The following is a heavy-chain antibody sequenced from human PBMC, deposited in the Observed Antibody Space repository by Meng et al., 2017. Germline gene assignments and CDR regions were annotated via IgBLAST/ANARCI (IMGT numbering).Heavy chain of an antibody. J-gene: IGHJ4*02. Sequence: EVRLVEAGGGLVQAGGSLRLSCAASGFTFSSYWMHWVRQAPGKGLVWDSRINSDGSSTSYADSVKGRFTISRDNAKNTLYLQMNSLRAEDTAVYYCARDRSSSGFDYWGQGTLVTVSS. V-gene: IGHV3-74*01. CDR3: ARDRSSSGFDY. CDR1: GFTFSSYW. D-gene: IGHD6-19*01. CDR2: INSDGSST.